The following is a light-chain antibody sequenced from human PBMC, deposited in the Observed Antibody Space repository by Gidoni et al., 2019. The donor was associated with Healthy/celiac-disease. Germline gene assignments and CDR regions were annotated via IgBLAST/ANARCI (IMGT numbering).Light chain of an antibody. CDR1: QSVSSY. J-gene: IGKJ3*01. CDR3: QQRSNWPT. Sequence: VLPQSPATLSLSPGERATLSCRASQSVSSYLAWYQQKPGQAPRLLIYDASNRATGIPARFSGSGSGTDFTLTISSLEPEDVAVYYCQQRSNWPTFGPGTKVDIK. V-gene: IGKV3-11*01. CDR2: DAS.